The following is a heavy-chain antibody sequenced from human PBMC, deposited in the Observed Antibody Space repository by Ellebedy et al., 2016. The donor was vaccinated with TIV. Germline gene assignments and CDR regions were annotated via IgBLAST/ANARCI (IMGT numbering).Heavy chain of an antibody. CDR1: GYTFTGYY. D-gene: IGHD2-15*01. J-gene: IGHJ6*02. CDR2: INPNSGGT. Sequence: ASVKVSXXASGYTFTGYYMHWVRRAPGQGLEWMGWINPNSGGTNYAQKFQGRVTMTRDTSISTAYMELSRLRSDDTAVYYCARDGVVVVAATTRGFCGMDVWGQGTTVTVSS. CDR3: ARDGVVVVAATTRGFCGMDV. V-gene: IGHV1-2*02.